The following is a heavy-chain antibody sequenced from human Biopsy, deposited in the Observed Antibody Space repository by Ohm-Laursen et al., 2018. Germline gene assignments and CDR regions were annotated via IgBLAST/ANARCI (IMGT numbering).Heavy chain of an antibody. D-gene: IGHD3-22*01. V-gene: IGHV3-23*01. CDR1: GFTFSSYA. J-gene: IGHJ4*02. CDR3: AKDQGYYYDRSVYYYFDY. Sequence: GSLRLSCTASGFTFSSYAMSWVRQAPGKGLEWVSAITSSGDTTYYSDSVKGRFTISRDSSKNTLHLQMNGLRAEDTAVYYCAKDQGYYYDRSVYYYFDYWGQGTLVTVSS. CDR2: ITSSGDTT.